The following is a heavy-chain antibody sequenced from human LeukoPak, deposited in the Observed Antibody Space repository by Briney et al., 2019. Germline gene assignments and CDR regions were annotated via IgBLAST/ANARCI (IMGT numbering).Heavy chain of an antibody. V-gene: IGHV4-38-2*02. CDR2: IYQSGST. D-gene: IGHD3-10*01. J-gene: IGHJ3*02. CDR1: GYSISSGYY. Sequence: SETLSLTCTVSGYSISSGYYWGWIRQPPGKGLEWIGTIYQSGSTYYNPSLKSRVTISIDTSKNQFSLKLSSVTAADTAVYYCARTYYYGSGSYYDSRDGFDIWGQGTMVTVSS. CDR3: ARTYYYGSGSYYDSRDGFDI.